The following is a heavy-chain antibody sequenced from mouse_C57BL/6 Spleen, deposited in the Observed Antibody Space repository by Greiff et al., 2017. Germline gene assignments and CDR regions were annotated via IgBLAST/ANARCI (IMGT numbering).Heavy chain of an antibody. J-gene: IGHJ1*03. CDR2: FYPGGGSI. Sequence: QVQLQQSGAELVKPGASVTLSCKASGSTFTEYTIHWVKQRSGQGLEGMGWFYPGGGSIKDKEKFKDKAPLNADKSSSTVYMELSRLTSIDSAVHFCARHETSSYWYFDVWGTGTTVTVSS. V-gene: IGHV1-62-2*01. CDR1: GSTFTEYT. D-gene: IGHD1-1*01. CDR3: ARHETSSYWYFDV.